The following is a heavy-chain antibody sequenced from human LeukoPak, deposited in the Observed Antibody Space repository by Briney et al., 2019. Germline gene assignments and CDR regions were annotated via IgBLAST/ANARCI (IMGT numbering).Heavy chain of an antibody. CDR3: ARKFGDSCFN. J-gene: IGHJ4*02. Sequence: GGSLRLSCAASGFTFDDYAMTWVRRARGKGLEWASYISWNGGSTSYADSVKVRFTMYRDNADKSLYLQMNSLRAEDTALYYCARKFGDSCFNWGQGTLVTVSS. CDR1: GFTFDDYA. V-gene: IGHV3-20*04. CDR2: ISWNGGST. D-gene: IGHD2-15*01.